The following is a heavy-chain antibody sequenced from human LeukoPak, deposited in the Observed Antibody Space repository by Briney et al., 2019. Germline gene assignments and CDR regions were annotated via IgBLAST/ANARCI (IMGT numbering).Heavy chain of an antibody. D-gene: IGHD3-10*01. CDR1: GFTLSDYY. Sequence: PGGSLRLSCAASGFTLSDYYMSWIRQAPGKGLEWVSYSSSSGSTMYYADSVKCRFASSRDNAKNSLYLQMNSLRAEDTAVYYCARRRDFIDYWGQGTLVTVSS. V-gene: IGHV3-11*01. CDR3: ARRRDFIDY. J-gene: IGHJ4*02. CDR2: SSSSGSTM.